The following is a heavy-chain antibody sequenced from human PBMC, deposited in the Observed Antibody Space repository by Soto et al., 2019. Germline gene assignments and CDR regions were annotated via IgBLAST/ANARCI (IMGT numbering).Heavy chain of an antibody. CDR3: ARDHGTYYYYYGMDV. J-gene: IGHJ6*02. Sequence: LRLSFAASGFTFSSYGMHWVRQAPGKGLEWVAVLWYDGSNKYYADSVKGRFTISRDNSKNTLYLQMNSLRAEDTAVYYCARDHGTYYYYYGMDVWGQGTTVTVSS. CDR1: GFTFSSYG. V-gene: IGHV3-33*01. D-gene: IGHD1-1*01. CDR2: LWYDGSNK.